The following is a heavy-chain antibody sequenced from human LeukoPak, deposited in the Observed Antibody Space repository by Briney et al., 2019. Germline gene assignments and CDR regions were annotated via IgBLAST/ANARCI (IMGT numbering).Heavy chain of an antibody. D-gene: IGHD3-22*01. CDR3: ARDRDDDSSGSIDDAFDI. CDR2: ISSSSRSI. CDR1: GFTFRNYN. Sequence: GGSLRLSCAVSGFTFRNYNMNWVRQAPGRGLEWVSSISSSSRSIYNADSVKGRFTISRDNAKRSLYLQMNSLRAEDTAVYYCARDRDDDSSGSIDDAFDIWGQGTMVTVSS. V-gene: IGHV3-21*01. J-gene: IGHJ3*02.